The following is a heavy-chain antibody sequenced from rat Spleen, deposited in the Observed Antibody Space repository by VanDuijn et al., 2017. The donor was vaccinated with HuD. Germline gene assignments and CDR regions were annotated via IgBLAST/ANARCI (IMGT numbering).Heavy chain of an antibody. V-gene: IGHV2-72*01. CDR1: GFSLTTYH. CDR3: ARHLREASGVMDV. CDR2: IWAGGGT. D-gene: IGHD4-3*01. Sequence: QVQLKESGPGLVQPSQTLSLTCTVSGFSLTTYHVSWVRQPPGKSLVWMGTIWAGGGTNYNSAVQSRLSISRDTSKSRIFLKMNRLQPEDTGTYYCARHLREASGVMDVWGQGASVTVSS. J-gene: IGHJ4*01.